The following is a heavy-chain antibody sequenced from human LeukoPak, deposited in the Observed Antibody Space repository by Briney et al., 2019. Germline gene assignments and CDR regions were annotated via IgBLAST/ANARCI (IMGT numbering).Heavy chain of an antibody. CDR3: ARGGGLDV. V-gene: IGHV3-7*03. CDR1: KFTFSDYW. Sequence: PGGSLRLSCVASKFTFSDYWLSWVRQAPGKGLEWVANIKQDESEKYYVDSVKGRFTISRDNAKNSLYLQMSNLRAEDTAVYFCARGGGLDVWGQGATVTVSS. J-gene: IGHJ6*02. CDR2: IKQDESEK. D-gene: IGHD3-16*01.